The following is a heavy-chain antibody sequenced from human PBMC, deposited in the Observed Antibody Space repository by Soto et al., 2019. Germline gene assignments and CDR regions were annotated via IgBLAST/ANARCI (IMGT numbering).Heavy chain of an antibody. Sequence: PSETLSLTCTVSGGSISSYDWSWIRQPPGKGLEWIGYIHNSGSSNYDPSLKSRVTISVDTSKNQFSLNLSSVTAADTAVYYCARSSLPTIFDDYWGQGTLVTVSS. V-gene: IGHV4-4*09. CDR1: GGSISSYD. J-gene: IGHJ4*02. CDR3: ARSSLPTIFDDY. D-gene: IGHD3-3*01. CDR2: IHNSGSS.